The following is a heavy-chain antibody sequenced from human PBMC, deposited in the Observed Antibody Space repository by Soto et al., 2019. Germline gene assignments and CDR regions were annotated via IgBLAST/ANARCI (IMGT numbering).Heavy chain of an antibody. CDR1: GFILYYYA. CDR3: VKRGRNWGSFDF. Sequence: VQLLESGGDLVQPGGSLRLSFVASGFILYYYAMSWVRQAPGKGLEWVSTIGGTDGDSDGVPWYEDSVKGRFTISRDSSANNLCLHMANLRAEDSALYYCVKRGRNWGSFDFWGQGTMVVVSS. V-gene: IGHV3-23*01. J-gene: IGHJ3*01. D-gene: IGHD7-27*01. CDR2: IGGTDGDSDGVP.